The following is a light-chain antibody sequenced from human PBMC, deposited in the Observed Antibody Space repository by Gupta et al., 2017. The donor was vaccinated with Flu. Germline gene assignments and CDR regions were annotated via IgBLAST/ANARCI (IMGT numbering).Light chain of an antibody. V-gene: IGLV1-44*01. CDR1: SSNVGRNT. CDR3: AAWDDSLIGLWV. CDR2: SNT. J-gene: IGLJ3*02. Sequence: QSGLPQPPSASGPPGQRVPISSVGSSSNVGRNTVNWYQHLPGTATKLLIYSNTQRPSGVPVRFSGSKSGTAASLAISGLQSEDEADYYCAAWDDSLIGLWVFGGGTKLTVL.